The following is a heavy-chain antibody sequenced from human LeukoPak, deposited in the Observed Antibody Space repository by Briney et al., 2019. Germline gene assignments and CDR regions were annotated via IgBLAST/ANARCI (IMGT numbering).Heavy chain of an antibody. J-gene: IGHJ5*02. D-gene: IGHD2-15*01. CDR2: ISAYNGNT. CDR1: GYTFTSYG. CDR3: ARGGFPPCSGGSCYPGHWFDP. V-gene: IGHV1-18*01. Sequence: VASVKVSCKASGYTFTSYGISWVRQAPGQGLEWMGWISAYNGNTNYAQKLQGRVTITRNTSISTAYMELSSLRSEDTAVYYCARGGFPPCSGGSCYPGHWFDPWGQGTLVTVSS.